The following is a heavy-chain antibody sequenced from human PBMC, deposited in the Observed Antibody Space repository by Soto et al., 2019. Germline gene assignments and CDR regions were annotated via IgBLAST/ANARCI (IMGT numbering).Heavy chain of an antibody. V-gene: IGHV1-18*01. J-gene: IGHJ5*02. CDR1: GYTFTSYG. CDR3: ARATDATRSLEWLLPWFDP. D-gene: IGHD3-3*01. Sequence: GASVKVSCKASGYTFTSYGISWVRQAPGQGLEWMGWISAYNGNTNYAQKLQGRVTMTTDTSTSTAYMELRSLRSDDTAVYYCARATDATRSLEWLLPWFDPWGQGTLVTVSS. CDR2: ISAYNGNT.